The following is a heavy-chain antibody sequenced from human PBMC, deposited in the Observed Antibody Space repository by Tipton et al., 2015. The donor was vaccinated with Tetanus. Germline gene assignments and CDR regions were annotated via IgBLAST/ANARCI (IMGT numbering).Heavy chain of an antibody. D-gene: IGHD3-10*01. V-gene: IGHV1-2*02. CDR1: GYMFTAYY. Sequence: QSGPEVKKPGASVKVSCETSGYMFTAYYLHWVRQAPGQGLEWMGWINPYAGGIDYAQKFQGRVTMTRDRASRTAYMELSSLRSDDRAFYYCARDAGPAGGGSFDYWGQGTLVTVAS. J-gene: IGHJ4*02. CDR2: INPYAGGI. CDR3: ARDAGPAGGGSFDY.